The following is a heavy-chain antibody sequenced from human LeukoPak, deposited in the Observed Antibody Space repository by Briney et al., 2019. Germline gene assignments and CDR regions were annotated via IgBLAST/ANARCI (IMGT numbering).Heavy chain of an antibody. CDR1: GYTFTSYD. D-gene: IGHD2-2*01. V-gene: IGHV1-8*01. CDR2: MNPNSGNT. J-gene: IGHJ4*02. Sequence: ASVKVSCKASGYTFTSYDINWVRQATGQGLEWMGWMNPNSGNTGYAQKFEGRVTMTRNTSISTAYMELSSLRSEDTAVYYCPRVGPTDCSSTSCSSSFDYWGQGTLVTVSS. CDR3: PRVGPTDCSSTSCSSSFDY.